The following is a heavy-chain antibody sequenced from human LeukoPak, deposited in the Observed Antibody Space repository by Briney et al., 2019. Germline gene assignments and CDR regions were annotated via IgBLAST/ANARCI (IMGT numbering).Heavy chain of an antibody. CDR1: GFTFDDYA. CDR2: ISWNSGSI. CDR3: ARGVRAVASTVFHY. J-gene: IGHJ4*02. V-gene: IGHV3-9*01. Sequence: PGGSLRLSCAASGFTFDDYAMHWVRQARGKGLEWVSGISWNSGSIGYADSVKGRFTISRDNAKNSLYLQMNSLRAEDTAVYYCARGVRAVASTVFHYWGQGTLVTVSS. D-gene: IGHD6-19*01.